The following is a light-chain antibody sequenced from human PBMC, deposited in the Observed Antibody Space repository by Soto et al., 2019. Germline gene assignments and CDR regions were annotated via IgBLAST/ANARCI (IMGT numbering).Light chain of an antibody. V-gene: IGLV2-14*01. CDR2: EVR. CDR1: SRDVGAYKY. CDR3: QSYDSSLSAYV. Sequence: QSALTQPASVSGSPGQSITISCTGTSRDVGAYKYVSWYQQHAGRAPQLIIFEVRNRPSGVSNRFSGSKSGNTASLTISGLQAEDEADYYCQSYDSSLSAYVFGTGTKVTVL. J-gene: IGLJ1*01.